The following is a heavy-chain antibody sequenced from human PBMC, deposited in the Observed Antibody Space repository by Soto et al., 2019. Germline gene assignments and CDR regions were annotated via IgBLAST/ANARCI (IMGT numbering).Heavy chain of an antibody. J-gene: IGHJ4*02. CDR1: GFSISSNSYC. Sequence: SSETLSLTCTVSGFSISSNSYCLGWIRKPPGKGLEWIGTIYYSGSTYYNPSLKSRVTVSVDTSKNRFSLRLNSLTAADTAVYYCAGQPPYYFDYWGQGILVTAPQ. D-gene: IGHD6-13*01. V-gene: IGHV4-39*02. CDR3: AGQPPYYFDY. CDR2: IYYSGST.